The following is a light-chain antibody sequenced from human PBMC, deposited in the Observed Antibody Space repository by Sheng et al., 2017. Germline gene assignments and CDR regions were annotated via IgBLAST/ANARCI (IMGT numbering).Light chain of an antibody. V-gene: IGKV3D-20*02. CDR2: AAS. J-gene: IGKJ4*01. CDR1: QTVSTNY. CDR3: QQRSNWPPA. Sequence: EIVLTQSPATLSLSPGQGATLSCRASQTVSTNYLAWYQQKSGQAPRLLIYAASSRATGIPGRFSGSGSGTDFTLTISSLEPEDFAVYYCQQRSNWPPAFGGGTRVEIK.